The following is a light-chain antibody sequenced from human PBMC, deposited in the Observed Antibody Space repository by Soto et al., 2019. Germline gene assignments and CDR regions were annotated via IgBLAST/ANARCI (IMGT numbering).Light chain of an antibody. CDR2: RHT. J-gene: IGLJ3*02. V-gene: IGLV1-47*01. CDR3: AAWDDSLSGWV. CDR1: SSNIGTNH. Sequence: QSVLTQPPSASGTPGQRVTISCSGGSSNIGTNHVYWYQHLPGTDPKLLIYRHTLRPSGVPDRFSASKSGTSASLAISGLRSDDEADYYCAAWDDSLSGWVFGGGTKLTVL.